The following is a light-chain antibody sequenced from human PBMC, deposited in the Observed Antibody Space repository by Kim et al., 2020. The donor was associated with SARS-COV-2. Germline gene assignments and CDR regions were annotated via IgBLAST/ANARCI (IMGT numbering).Light chain of an antibody. Sequence: SVGERATITSRASQSISSWLAWYQQKPGKAPKLLIYKASSLESGVPSRFSGSGSGTEFTLTISSLQPDDFATYYCQQYNSYSPRYSFGQGTKLEI. V-gene: IGKV1-5*03. J-gene: IGKJ2*03. CDR1: QSISSW. CDR3: QQYNSYSPRYS. CDR2: KAS.